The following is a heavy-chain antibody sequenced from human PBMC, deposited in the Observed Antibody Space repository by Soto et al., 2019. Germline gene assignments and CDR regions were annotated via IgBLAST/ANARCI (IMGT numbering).Heavy chain of an antibody. CDR2: INAGNGNT. CDR3: ARVTMVRGVTSRSFDY. Sequence: ASVKVSCKASGYTFTSYAMHWVRQAPGQRLEWMGWINAGNGNTKYSQKFQGRVTITRDTSASTAYMELSSLRSEDTAVYYCARVTMVRGVTSRSFDYWGQGTMVTVYS. J-gene: IGHJ4*02. CDR1: GYTFTSYA. V-gene: IGHV1-3*01. D-gene: IGHD3-10*01.